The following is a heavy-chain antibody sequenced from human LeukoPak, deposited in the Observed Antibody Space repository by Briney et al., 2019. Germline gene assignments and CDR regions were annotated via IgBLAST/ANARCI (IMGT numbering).Heavy chain of an antibody. CDR1: GYNFIGNY. CDR3: ARSPD. Sequence: ASVKVSCKASGYNFIGNYIHWVRQAPGQGLEWMGWINPNTGGTNYAQKFQGRVTMTRDTSISTAYMELSSLRSDDTAVYYCARSPDWGQGTLVTVSS. V-gene: IGHV1-2*02. J-gene: IGHJ4*02. CDR2: INPNTGGT.